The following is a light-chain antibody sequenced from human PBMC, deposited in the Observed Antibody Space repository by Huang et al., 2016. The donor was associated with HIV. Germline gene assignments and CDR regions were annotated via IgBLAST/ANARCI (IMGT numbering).Light chain of an antibody. V-gene: IGKV2-28*01. Sequence: DIVMTQSPLSLSVTPGEPASISCRSSQSLLHTDGYNYFTWYLQKPGQSPQLLLYVGSNRASGVPDRFSGSESGTDFTLKISRVEAEDVWIYYCMQVLQAPYTFGQGTKLEIK. CDR1: QSLLHTDGYNY. CDR3: MQVLQAPYT. CDR2: VGS. J-gene: IGKJ2*01.